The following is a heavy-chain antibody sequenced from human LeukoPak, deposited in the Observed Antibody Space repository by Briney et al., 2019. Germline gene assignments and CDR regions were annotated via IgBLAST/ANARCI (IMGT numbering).Heavy chain of an antibody. Sequence: ASVKVSCKASGYTFTSYGISWVRQAPGQGLEWMGWISAYNGNTNYAQKLQGRVTMTTDTSTSTAYMELRSLRSDDTAVYYCARDMCSSTSCPYYYYYGMDVWGQGTTVTVSS. V-gene: IGHV1-18*01. CDR1: GYTFTSYG. CDR3: ARDMCSSTSCPYYYYYGMDV. CDR2: ISAYNGNT. D-gene: IGHD2-2*01. J-gene: IGHJ6*02.